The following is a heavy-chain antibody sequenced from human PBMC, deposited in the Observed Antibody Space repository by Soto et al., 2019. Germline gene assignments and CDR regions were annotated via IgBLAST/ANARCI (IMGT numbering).Heavy chain of an antibody. Sequence: HPGGSLRLSCAASGFDASVNFMTWVRQAPGKGLEWVSAINNAYSTFYADSVKGRFTISRDNSKNTVYLQVSSLRVEDTAMYYCVRENYYYGMAVWGQGTAVTVSS. CDR3: VRENYYYGMAV. J-gene: IGHJ6*02. CDR2: INNAYST. V-gene: IGHV3-66*01. CDR1: GFDASVNF.